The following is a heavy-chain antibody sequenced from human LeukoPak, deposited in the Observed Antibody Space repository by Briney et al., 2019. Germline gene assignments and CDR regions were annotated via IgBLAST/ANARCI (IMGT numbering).Heavy chain of an antibody. Sequence: SVKVSCKASGGTFSSYAISWVRQAPGQGLEWMGGIIPIFGTANYAQKFQGRVTITADESTSTAYMELSSLRSEDTAVYYCAGPSPHSARGDAFDIWGQGTMVTVSS. J-gene: IGHJ3*02. CDR2: IIPIFGTA. CDR3: AGPSPHSARGDAFDI. CDR1: GGTFSSYA. V-gene: IGHV1-69*13.